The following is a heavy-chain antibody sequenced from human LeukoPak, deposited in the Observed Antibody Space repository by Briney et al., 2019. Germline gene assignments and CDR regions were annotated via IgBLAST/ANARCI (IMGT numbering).Heavy chain of an antibody. D-gene: IGHD6-13*01. CDR2: INPNSGGT. J-gene: IGHJ4*02. CDR3: ARGLGSRIAAAGLDY. Sequence: ASVKVSCKASGYTFTGYYMHWVRQAPGQGLEWMGWINPNSGGTNYAQKFQGRVTMTRDTSISTAYMELSRLRSDDTAVYYCARGLGSRIAAAGLDYWGQGTLVTVSS. CDR1: GYTFTGYY. V-gene: IGHV1-2*02.